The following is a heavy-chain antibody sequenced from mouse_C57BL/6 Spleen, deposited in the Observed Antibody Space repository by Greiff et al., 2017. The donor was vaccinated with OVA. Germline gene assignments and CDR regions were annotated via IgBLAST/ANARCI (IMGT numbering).Heavy chain of an antibody. CDR1: GFSLTSYG. V-gene: IGHV2-6-1*01. D-gene: IGHD2-5*01. CDR2: IWSDGST. CDR3: ARQYSNFTSYAMDY. Sequence: VQLQQSGPGLVAPSQSLSITCTVSGFSLTSYGVHWVRQPPGKGLEWLVVIWSDGSTTYNSALKSRLSISKDNSKSQVFLKMNSLQTDDTAMYYCARQYSNFTSYAMDYWGQGTSVTVSS. J-gene: IGHJ4*01.